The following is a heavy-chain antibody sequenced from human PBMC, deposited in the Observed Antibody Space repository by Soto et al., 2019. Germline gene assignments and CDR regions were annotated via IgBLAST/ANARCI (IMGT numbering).Heavy chain of an antibody. CDR1: GGSIRSSNYY. CDR2: IYHSGST. D-gene: IGHD3-22*01. Sequence: QLQLQESGPGLVKPSETLSLTCTVSGGSIRSSNYYWGWIRQPPGKGLEWIGSIYHSGSTHHNPSLRSLVTLSVDTSKNQFSLKVNSLPAADTAVYYCARHAMLYYYDSSGYPDYWGQGTLVTVSS. V-gene: IGHV4-39*01. CDR3: ARHAMLYYYDSSGYPDY. J-gene: IGHJ4*02.